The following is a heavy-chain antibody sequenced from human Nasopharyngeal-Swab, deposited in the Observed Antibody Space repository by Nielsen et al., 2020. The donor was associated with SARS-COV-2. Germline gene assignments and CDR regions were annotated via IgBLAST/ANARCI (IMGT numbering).Heavy chain of an antibody. V-gene: IGHV3-66*01. CDR3: ARKKGAFDI. CDR1: GFTVSSHY. CDR2: IYSGGST. J-gene: IGHJ3*02. Sequence: GESRKISCAASGFTVSSHYMSWVRQAPGEGLEWVSVIYSGGSTFYADSVKGRFTISRDNSKNTLYLQRNGLRPGDTAVYYCARKKGAFDIWGQGTMVTVSS.